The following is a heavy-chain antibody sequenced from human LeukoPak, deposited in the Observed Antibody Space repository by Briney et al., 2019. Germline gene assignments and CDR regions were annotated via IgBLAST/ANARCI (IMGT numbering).Heavy chain of an antibody. J-gene: IGHJ4*02. Sequence: GGSLRLSCAASGFTFSSYGMHWVRQAPGKGLEWVAFIRYDGNNKYYADSVKGRFTISRDNSKNTLYLQMNSLRAEDTAVYYCAKLISPYDYWGQGTLVLVSS. CDR3: AKLISPYDY. CDR1: GFTFSSYG. V-gene: IGHV3-30*02. CDR2: IRYDGNNK.